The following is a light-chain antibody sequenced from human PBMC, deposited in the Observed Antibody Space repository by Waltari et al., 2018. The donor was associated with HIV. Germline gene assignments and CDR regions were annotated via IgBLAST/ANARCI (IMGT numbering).Light chain of an antibody. CDR2: GNS. J-gene: IGLJ2*01. CDR3: QSYDSSLSGSV. Sequence: QSVLTQPPSVSGAPGQRVTISCTGSSSNIGAGYDVHWYQQLPGTAPKLLIYGNSHRPSGVPDRFSGSKSGTSASLAITGLQAEDEADYYCQSYDSSLSGSVFGGGTKLTVL. V-gene: IGLV1-40*01. CDR1: SSNIGAGYD.